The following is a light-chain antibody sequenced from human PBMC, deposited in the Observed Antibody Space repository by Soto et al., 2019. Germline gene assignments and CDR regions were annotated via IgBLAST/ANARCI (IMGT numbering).Light chain of an antibody. J-gene: IGLJ1*01. V-gene: IGLV2-14*03. Sequence: QTVVTQPASVSGSPGQSLTISCTGTSSDVGGYKYVSWYQQHPGKAPKLMIYDVSNRPSGVSNRFSGSKSGNTASLTISGLQAEDEADYYCSSYTSSTTLYVFGTGTKLTVL. CDR2: DVS. CDR3: SSYTSSTTLYV. CDR1: SSDVGGYKY.